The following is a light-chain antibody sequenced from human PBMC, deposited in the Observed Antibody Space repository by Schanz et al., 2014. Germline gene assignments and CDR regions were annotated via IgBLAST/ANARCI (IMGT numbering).Light chain of an antibody. J-gene: IGLJ3*02. CDR1: RSNIGTNA. CDR2: SND. Sequence: QSVLTQPPSASGTPGQRVTISCSGSRSNIGTNAVSWYQQVPGTAPKVLIYSNDQRPSGVPDRFSGSKSSTSGSLAISGLQSEDEADYYCAAWDDSPNLDGWVFGGGTKLTVL. CDR3: AAWDDSPNLDGWV. V-gene: IGLV1-44*01.